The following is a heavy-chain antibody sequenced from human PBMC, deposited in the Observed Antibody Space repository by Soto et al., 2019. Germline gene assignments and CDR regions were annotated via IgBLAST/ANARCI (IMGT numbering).Heavy chain of an antibody. CDR1: GGSISSGDYY. CDR3: ARLKVATDLYYFDY. J-gene: IGHJ4*02. CDR2: IYYSGST. V-gene: IGHV4-30-4*01. Sequence: PSETLSLTCTVSGGSISSGDYYWSWIRQPPGKGLEWIGYIYYSGSTYYNPSLKSRVTISVDTSKNQFSLKLSSVTAADTAVYYCARLKVATDLYYFDYWGQGTLVTVSS. D-gene: IGHD5-12*01.